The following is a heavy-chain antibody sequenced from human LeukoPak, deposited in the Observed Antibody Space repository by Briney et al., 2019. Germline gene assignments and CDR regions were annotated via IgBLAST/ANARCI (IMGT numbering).Heavy chain of an antibody. D-gene: IGHD3-16*02. V-gene: IGHV3-23*01. CDR3: AQIIVEATNG. CDR1: GFTFSNYG. Sequence: HPGGSLRLSCAASGFTFSNYGMNWVRQAPGKGLEWVSAIGGSGATTYYADPVKGRFTISRDNSKNTLYLQMNSLRAEDTAVYYCAQIIVEATNGWGQGTLVTVSS. CDR2: IGGSGATT. J-gene: IGHJ1*01.